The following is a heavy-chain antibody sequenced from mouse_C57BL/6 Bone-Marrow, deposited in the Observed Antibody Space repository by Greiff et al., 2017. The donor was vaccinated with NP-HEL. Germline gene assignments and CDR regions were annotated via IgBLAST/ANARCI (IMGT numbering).Heavy chain of an antibody. CDR1: GFNIKDYY. D-gene: IGHD4-1*01. CDR2: IDPEDGET. Sequence: EVKLQESGAELVKPGASVKLSCTASGFNIKDYYMHWVKQRTEQGLEWIGRIDPEDGETKYAPQFHGTAPITADPSSNTAYLQLSSLTSEDTAVYYCARGGANWAYWGQGTTLTVSS. CDR3: ARGGANWAY. V-gene: IGHV14-2*01. J-gene: IGHJ2*01.